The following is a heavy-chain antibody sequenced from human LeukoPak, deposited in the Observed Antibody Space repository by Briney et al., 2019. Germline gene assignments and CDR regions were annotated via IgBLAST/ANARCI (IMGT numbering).Heavy chain of an antibody. D-gene: IGHD6-19*01. J-gene: IGHJ4*02. Sequence: PGGSLRLSCAASGFTFSSYWMTWVRQAPGKGLEWVANINQDESEKYYVDSVKGRFTISRDNSKNTLYLQMNSLRAEDTAVYYCAKRAVAGHIDYWGQGTLVTVSS. CDR3: AKRAVAGHIDY. V-gene: IGHV3-7*03. CDR2: INQDESEK. CDR1: GFTFSSYW.